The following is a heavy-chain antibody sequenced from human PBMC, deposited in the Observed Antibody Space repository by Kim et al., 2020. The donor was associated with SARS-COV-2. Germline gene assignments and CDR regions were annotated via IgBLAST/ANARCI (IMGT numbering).Heavy chain of an antibody. Sequence: SETLSLTCTVSSGSISSYYWSWIRQPPGKGLEWIGHIYYSGSTNYSPFLKSRVTTSVDTSKNQFSLKLRSVTAADTAVYYCATSPPRSSAWSSPYYFD. D-gene: IGHD2-15*01. CDR3: ATSPPRSSAWSSPYYFD. CDR1: SGSISSYY. J-gene: IGHJ4*01. V-gene: IGHV4-59*01. CDR2: IYYSGST.